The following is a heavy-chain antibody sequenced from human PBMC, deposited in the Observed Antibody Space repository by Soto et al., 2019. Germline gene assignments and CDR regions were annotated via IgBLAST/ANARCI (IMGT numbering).Heavy chain of an antibody. V-gene: IGHV1-69*01. Sequence: QVQLVQSGAEVRKPGSSVKVSCKISGGTFTNYVISWLRQAPGQGLEWMGGLIPIFGPANLAQKFQGRVTITADESTSTVNMELSSLTSEDTAVYYCARGRSSPNFDPWGQGTLVTVSS. D-gene: IGHD6-6*01. J-gene: IGHJ5*02. CDR2: LIPIFGPA. CDR1: GGTFTNYV. CDR3: ARGRSSPNFDP.